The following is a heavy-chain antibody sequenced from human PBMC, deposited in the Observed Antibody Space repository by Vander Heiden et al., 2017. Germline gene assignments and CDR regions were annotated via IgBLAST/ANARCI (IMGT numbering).Heavy chain of an antibody. CDR1: GGSISSYY. D-gene: IGHD3-10*01. CDR2: IYYSGST. V-gene: IGHV4-59*08. Sequence: QVQLHDSGPGLVMPSATLSLTCTVSGGSISSYYWHWIRQPPGKGLEWIGYIYYSGSTNYNPSLKSRVTISVDTSKNQFSLKLSSGTAADTAVYYCARQYGSGSSGAFDIWGQGTMVTVSS. J-gene: IGHJ3*02. CDR3: ARQYGSGSSGAFDI.